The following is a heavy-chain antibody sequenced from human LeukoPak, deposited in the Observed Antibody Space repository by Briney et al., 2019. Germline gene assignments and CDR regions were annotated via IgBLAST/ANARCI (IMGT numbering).Heavy chain of an antibody. V-gene: IGHV1-69*13. Sequence: SVKVSCKASGGTFSSYAISWVRQAPGQGLEWMGGIIPIFGTANYAQKFQGRVTITADESTSTAYMELSSLRSEDTAVYYCASSVRARRLQFPYEFDYWGQGTLVTVSS. CDR2: IIPIFGTA. D-gene: IGHD5-24*01. J-gene: IGHJ4*02. CDR3: ASSVRARRLQFPYEFDY. CDR1: GGTFSSYA.